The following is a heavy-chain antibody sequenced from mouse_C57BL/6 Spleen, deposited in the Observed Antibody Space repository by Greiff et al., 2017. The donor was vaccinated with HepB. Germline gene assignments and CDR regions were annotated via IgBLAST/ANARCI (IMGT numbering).Heavy chain of an antibody. CDR1: GYTFTDYY. D-gene: IGHD1-1*01. CDR3: ARVTTVVD. CDR2: INPYNGGT. V-gene: IGHV1-19*01. J-gene: IGHJ2*01. Sequence: VQLQQSGPVLVKPGASVKMSCKASGYTFTDYYMNWVKQSHGKSLEWIGVINPYNGGTSYNQKFKGKATLTVDTSSSTAYMQLSSLTSEDSAVYYCARVTTVVDWGQGTTLTVSS.